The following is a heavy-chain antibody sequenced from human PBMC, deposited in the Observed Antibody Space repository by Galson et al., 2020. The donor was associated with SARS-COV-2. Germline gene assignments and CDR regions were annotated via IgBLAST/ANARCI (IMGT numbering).Heavy chain of an antibody. CDR1: GFTFSSYG. V-gene: IGHV3-30*18. D-gene: IGHD6-13*01. CDR2: ISYDGSNK. Sequence: GGSLRLSCAASGFTFSSYGMHWVRQAPGKGLEWVAVISYDGSNKYYADSVKGRFTISRDNSKNTLYLQMNSLRAEDTAVYYCAKDRFAGTRGGNFDYWGQGTLVTVSS. CDR3: AKDRFAGTRGGNFDY. J-gene: IGHJ4*02.